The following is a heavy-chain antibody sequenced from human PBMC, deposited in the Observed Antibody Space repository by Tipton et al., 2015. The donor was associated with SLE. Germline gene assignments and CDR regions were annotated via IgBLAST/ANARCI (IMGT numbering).Heavy chain of an antibody. Sequence: TLSLTCTVSGGSISSYYWSWIRQPPGKGLEWIGYIYYSGSTNYNPSLKSRVTISVDTSMNQFSLKLSSVTAADTAVYYCARRMVFGADYFDYWGQGTLVTVSS. CDR2: IYYSGST. J-gene: IGHJ4*02. CDR3: ARRMVFGADYFDY. CDR1: GGSISSYY. V-gene: IGHV4-59*08. D-gene: IGHD3-10*02.